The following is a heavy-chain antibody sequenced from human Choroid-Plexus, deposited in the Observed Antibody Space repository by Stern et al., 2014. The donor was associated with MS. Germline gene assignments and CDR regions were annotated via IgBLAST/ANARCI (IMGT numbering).Heavy chain of an antibody. D-gene: IGHD2-15*01. J-gene: IGHJ4*02. V-gene: IGHV3-30*18. Sequence: VQLVESGGGVAQPGRPLILSCAASGFTFSNFGMHWVRQAPGKGLEWVAVITYEGSDKYYADTGKGRFTIFRANSKNTLYMHMNSLRAEDTAVYYCAKDRQWSTYFFDYWGQGSLVTVSS. CDR2: ITYEGSDK. CDR1: GFTFSNFG. CDR3: AKDRQWSTYFFDY.